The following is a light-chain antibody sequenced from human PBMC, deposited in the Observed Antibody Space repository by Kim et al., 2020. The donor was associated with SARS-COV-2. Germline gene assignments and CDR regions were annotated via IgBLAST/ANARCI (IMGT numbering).Light chain of an antibody. V-gene: IGLV2-14*03. CDR2: DVN. Sequence: GQSIAISCTGTSSDVGRFEYVAWYQHHPGKAPKLIIFDVNNRPSGVSDRFSGSKSGNTASLTISGLQAEDEADYYCSSYTTSATVVFGGGTKVTVL. CDR1: SSDVGRFEY. J-gene: IGLJ3*02. CDR3: SSYTTSATVV.